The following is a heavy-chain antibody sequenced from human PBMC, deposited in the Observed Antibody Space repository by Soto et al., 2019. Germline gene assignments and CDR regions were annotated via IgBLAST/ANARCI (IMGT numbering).Heavy chain of an antibody. CDR1: GGSISSYY. D-gene: IGHD6-13*01. J-gene: IGHJ6*02. CDR2: IYYSGST. CDR3: ARAYSSSWYGLGYYYYYGMDV. Sequence: PSETLSLTCTVSGGSISSYYWSWIRQPPGKGLEWIGYIYYSGSTNYNPSLKSRITISVDTSKNQFSLKLSSVTAADTAVYYCARAYSSSWYGLGYYYYYGMDVWGQGTTVTVSS. V-gene: IGHV4-59*01.